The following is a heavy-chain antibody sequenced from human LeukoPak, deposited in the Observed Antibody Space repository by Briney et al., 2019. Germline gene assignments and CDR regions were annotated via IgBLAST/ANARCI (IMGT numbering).Heavy chain of an antibody. J-gene: IGHJ3*02. D-gene: IGHD6-6*01. Sequence: SVKDSCKASGGTFSSYAISWVRQAPGQGLEWMGGIIPIFGTANYAQKFQGRVTITTDESTSTAYMELSSLRSEDTAVYYCARDSSSSGVGAFDIWGQGTMVTVSS. CDR3: ARDSSSSGVGAFDI. CDR2: IIPIFGTA. CDR1: GGTFSSYA. V-gene: IGHV1-69*05.